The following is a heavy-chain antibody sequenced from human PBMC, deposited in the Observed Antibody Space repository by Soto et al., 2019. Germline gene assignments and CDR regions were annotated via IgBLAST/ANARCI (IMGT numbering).Heavy chain of an antibody. CDR1: GGSISSGGYY. J-gene: IGHJ4*02. CDR3: ARGVGSGYYWLDY. V-gene: IGHV4-31*03. Sequence: QVQLQESGPGLVKPSQTLSLTCTVSGGSISSGGYYWSWIRQHPGKGLEWIGYIYYSGSTYYNPYLKRRVTISVDTSKNQFSLKLSSVTAADTAVYYCARGVGSGYYWLDYWGQGTLVTVSS. CDR2: IYYSGST. D-gene: IGHD3-22*01.